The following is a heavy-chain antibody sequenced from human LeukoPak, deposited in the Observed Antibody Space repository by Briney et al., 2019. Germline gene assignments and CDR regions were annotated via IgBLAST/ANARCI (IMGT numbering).Heavy chain of an antibody. Sequence: SETLSLTCTVSGGSISSYYWSWIRQPPGKGLEWIGYIYYSGSTNYNPSLKSRVTISVDTSKNQFSLKLSSVTAADTAVYYCARTFVVAATPGWFDPWGQGTLVTVSS. D-gene: IGHD2-15*01. J-gene: IGHJ5*02. CDR1: GGSISSYY. CDR3: ARTFVVAATPGWFDP. CDR2: IYYSGST. V-gene: IGHV4-59*08.